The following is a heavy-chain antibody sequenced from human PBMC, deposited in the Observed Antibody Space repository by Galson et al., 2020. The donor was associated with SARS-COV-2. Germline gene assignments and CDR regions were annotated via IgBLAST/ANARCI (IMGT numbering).Heavy chain of an antibody. J-gene: IGHJ4*02. CDR1: GFSLSDPGVG. D-gene: IGHD3-3*01. CDR3: AHRPGYGFSNGYHSYRFDF. Sequence: SGPTLVKPTQTLTLTCTFSGFSLSDPGVGVGWIRQSPGKALEWLALIYWNADKRHSPSLKTRLTITKDTSKSQVVLTMTNMDPVDTGTYYCAHRPGYGFSNGYHSYRFDFWGQGTLVTVSS. CDR2: IYWNADK. V-gene: IGHV2-5*01.